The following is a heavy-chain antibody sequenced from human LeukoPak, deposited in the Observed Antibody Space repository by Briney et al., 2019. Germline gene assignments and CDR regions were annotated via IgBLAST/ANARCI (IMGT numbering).Heavy chain of an antibody. CDR3: ARDFGRNRHDAFDI. J-gene: IGHJ3*02. V-gene: IGHV3-7*01. D-gene: IGHD1-14*01. CDR1: GFTFSSYW. Sequence: GGSLRLSCAASGFTFSSYWMSWVRQAPGKGLEWVAYIKQDGSEKYYVDSVKGRFTISRDNAKNSLYPQMNSLRAEDTAVYYCARDFGRNRHDAFDIWGQGTMVTVSS. CDR2: IKQDGSEK.